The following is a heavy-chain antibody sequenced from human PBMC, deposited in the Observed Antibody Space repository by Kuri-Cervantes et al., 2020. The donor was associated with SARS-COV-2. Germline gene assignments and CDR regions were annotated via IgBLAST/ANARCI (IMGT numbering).Heavy chain of an antibody. J-gene: IGHJ4*02. V-gene: IGHV3-30-3*01. CDR1: EFTFRNYA. CDR3: ARVPYYYDGSGFFYFDY. CDR2: ISYDGTNK. D-gene: IGHD3-22*01. Sequence: GESLKISCAASEFTFRNYAMHWVRQAPGKGLEWVAVISYDGTNKYYADFVKGRFTISRDNPNNTLYLQMNSLRVEDTAVYYCARVPYYYDGSGFFYFDYWGQGTLVTVSS.